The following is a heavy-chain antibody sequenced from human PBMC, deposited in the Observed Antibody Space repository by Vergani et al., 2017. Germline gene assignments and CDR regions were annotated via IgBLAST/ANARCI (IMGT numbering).Heavy chain of an antibody. J-gene: IGHJ6*03. V-gene: IGHV3-43*02. Sequence: EVQLVESGGGVVQPGGSLRLSCAASGFTFDDYAMHWVRQAPGKGLEWVSLISGDGGSTYYADSVKGRFTISRDNSKNSLYRQMNSLRTEDTALYYCAKESIATYYYYYMDVWGKGTTVTVSS. CDR1: GFTFDDYA. CDR2: ISGDGGST. D-gene: IGHD6-6*01. CDR3: AKESIATYYYYYMDV.